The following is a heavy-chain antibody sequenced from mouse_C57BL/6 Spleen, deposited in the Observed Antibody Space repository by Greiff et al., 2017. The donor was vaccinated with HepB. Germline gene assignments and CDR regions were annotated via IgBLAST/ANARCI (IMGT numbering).Heavy chain of an antibody. V-gene: IGHV1-55*01. Sequence: VQLQQSGAELVKPGASVKMSCKASGYTFTSYWITWVKQRPGQGLEWIGDIYPGSGSTNYNEKFKSKATLTVDTSSSTAYMQLSSLTSEDSAVYYCARRGSKGAYAMDYWGQGTSVTVSS. CDR1: GYTFTSYW. J-gene: IGHJ4*01. CDR3: ARRGSKGAYAMDY. D-gene: IGHD1-3*01. CDR2: IYPGSGST.